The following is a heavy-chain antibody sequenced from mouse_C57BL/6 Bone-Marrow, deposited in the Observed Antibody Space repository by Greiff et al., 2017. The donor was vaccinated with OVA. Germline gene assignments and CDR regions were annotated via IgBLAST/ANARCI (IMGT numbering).Heavy chain of an antibody. CDR3: ASGATVGATGDYFDY. V-gene: IGHV5-2*01. Sequence: EVNVVESGGGLVQPGESLKLSCESNEYEFPSHDMSWVRKTPEKRLELVADINSDGGSTYYPDTMERRFIISRDNTKKTLYLQMSSLRSEDTALYYCASGATVGATGDYFDYWGQGTTLTVSS. D-gene: IGHD1-1*01. CDR2: INSDGGST. CDR1: EYEFPSHD. J-gene: IGHJ2*01.